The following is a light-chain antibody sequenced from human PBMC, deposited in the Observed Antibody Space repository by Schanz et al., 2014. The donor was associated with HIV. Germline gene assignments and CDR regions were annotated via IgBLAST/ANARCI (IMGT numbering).Light chain of an antibody. CDR1: SSDVGSYNL. CDR2: EVS. J-gene: IGLJ2*01. CDR3: SSYTSSILI. V-gene: IGLV2-14*02. Sequence: QSVLTQPASVSGSPGQSITISCTGTSSDVGSYNLVSWFQQYPGKAPKLIIYEVSKRPSGISRRFSGSKSGNTASLTISGLQADDEADYYCSSYTSSILIFGGGTKLTVL.